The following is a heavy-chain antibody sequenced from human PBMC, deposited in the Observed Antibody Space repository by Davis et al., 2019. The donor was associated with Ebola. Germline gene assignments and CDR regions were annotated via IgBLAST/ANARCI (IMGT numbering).Heavy chain of an antibody. CDR3: ARGPDYGDYAPLYYYYGMDV. J-gene: IGHJ6*02. Sequence: ASVKVSCKASGYTFTGYYMHWVRQAPGQGLEWMGWINPNSGDTNYAQKLQGRVTMTTDTSTSTAYMELRSLRSDDTAVYYCARGPDYGDYAPLYYYYGMDVWGQGTTVTVSS. V-gene: IGHV1-2*02. CDR1: GYTFTGYY. D-gene: IGHD4-17*01. CDR2: INPNSGDT.